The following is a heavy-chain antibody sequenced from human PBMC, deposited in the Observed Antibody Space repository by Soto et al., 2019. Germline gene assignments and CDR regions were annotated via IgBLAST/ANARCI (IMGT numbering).Heavy chain of an antibody. CDR2: ITSSGKKT. D-gene: IGHD3-9*01. J-gene: IGHJ1*01. Sequence: GGALRLSCVTSGFTFGNYAMTWVRQTPGKGLDWVSTITSSGKKTFYADFVKGRFIVSRDNSKNTLFLQMNSLRPEDRAMYYCAKEPYIDPFAGYYAPSWGQGTPVTVSS. CDR3: AKEPYIDPFAGYYAPS. CDR1: GFTFGNYA. V-gene: IGHV3-23*01.